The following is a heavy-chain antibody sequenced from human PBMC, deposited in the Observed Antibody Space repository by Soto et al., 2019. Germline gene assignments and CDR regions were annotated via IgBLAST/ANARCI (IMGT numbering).Heavy chain of an antibody. J-gene: IGHJ4*02. Sequence: QVRLVESGGGVVHPGRSLRLSCAASGFTFSSYAMHWVRQAPGKGLEWVAVISSDGNSKYYADSVKGRFTISRDNSKNTLDLQMNSLRDEDTAVYYCARGSVILRSGWQWLAYWGQGTLVTVSS. CDR1: GFTFSSYA. V-gene: IGHV3-30*14. CDR2: ISSDGNSK. CDR3: ARGSVILRSGWQWLAY. D-gene: IGHD6-19*01.